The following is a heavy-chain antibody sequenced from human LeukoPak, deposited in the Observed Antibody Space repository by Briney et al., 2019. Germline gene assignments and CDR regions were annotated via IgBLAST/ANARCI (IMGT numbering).Heavy chain of an antibody. V-gene: IGHV4-34*01. J-gene: IGHJ6*03. CDR1: GGSFSGYY. CDR2: INHSGST. Sequence: PSETLSLTCAVYGGSFSGYYWSWIRQPPGKGLEWIGEINHSGSTNYNPSLKSRVTISVDTSKNQFSLKLSSVTATDTAVYYCARDGKGTSCQRGCGHYYYYMDVWGKGTTVTISS. CDR3: ARDGKGTSCQRGCGHYYYYMDV. D-gene: IGHD2-2*01.